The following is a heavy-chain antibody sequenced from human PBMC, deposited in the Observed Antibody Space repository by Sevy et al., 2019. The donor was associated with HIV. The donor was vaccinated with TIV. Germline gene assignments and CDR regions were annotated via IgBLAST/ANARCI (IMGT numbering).Heavy chain of an antibody. J-gene: IGHJ6*02. CDR2: SCPGDSDI. V-gene: IGHV5-51*01. CDR1: GYSFTSYC. CDR3: TRQGPSDGMDV. Sequence: GESLKISCKISGYSFTSYCIGWVRQMTGKGLEWMGISCPGDSDISYSPSFQGQVTISADKSISTVYLQWRSLKASDTAMYYCTRQGPSDGMDVWGRGTTVTVSS.